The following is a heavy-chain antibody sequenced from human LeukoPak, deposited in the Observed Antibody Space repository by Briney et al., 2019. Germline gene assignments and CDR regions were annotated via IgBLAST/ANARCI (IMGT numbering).Heavy chain of an antibody. CDR3: AKDYYDILTGYYSYLNY. CDR1: GFTFSSYG. Sequence: GRSLRLSCAASGFTFSSYGMHWVRQAPGKGLEWVAVIWYDGSNKYYADSVKGRFTISRDNSKNTLYLQMNSLRAEDTAVYYCAKDYYDILTGYYSYLNYWGQGTLVTVSS. J-gene: IGHJ4*02. CDR2: IWYDGSNK. D-gene: IGHD3-9*01. V-gene: IGHV3-33*06.